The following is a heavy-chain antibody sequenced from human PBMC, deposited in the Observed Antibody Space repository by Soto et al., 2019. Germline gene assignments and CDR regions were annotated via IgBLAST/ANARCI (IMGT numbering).Heavy chain of an antibody. CDR1: GGSISSSSYY. V-gene: IGHV4-39*01. Sequence: QLQLQESGPGLVKPSETLSLTCTVSGGSISSSSYYWGWIRQPPGKGLEWIGSIYYSGSTYYNPSLKSRVTISVDTSKNQFSLKLSSVTAADTAVYYCASGGQRITIFGVVIPPYWGQGTLVTVSS. D-gene: IGHD3-3*01. CDR3: ASGGQRITIFGVVIPPY. CDR2: IYYSGST. J-gene: IGHJ4*02.